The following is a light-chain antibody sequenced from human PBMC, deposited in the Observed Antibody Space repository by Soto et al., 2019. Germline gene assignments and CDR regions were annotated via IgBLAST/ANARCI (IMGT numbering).Light chain of an antibody. V-gene: IGKV3-20*01. Sequence: IVLRQSPGALTLSPGERPTLSCRASQSVSSSHLAWYQQKPGQAPRLLIYGASSRATGIPDRFSGSGSGTDFTLTISRLEPEDFAVYYCQQSGAFGQGTKVDNK. CDR1: QSVSSSH. CDR2: GAS. CDR3: QQSGA. J-gene: IGKJ1*01.